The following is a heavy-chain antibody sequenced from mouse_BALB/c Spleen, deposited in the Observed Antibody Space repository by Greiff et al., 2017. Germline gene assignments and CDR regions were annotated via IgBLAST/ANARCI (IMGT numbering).Heavy chain of an antibody. CDR2: ISSGGSYT. V-gene: IGHV5-6-4*01. D-gene: IGHD4-1*01. Sequence: EVKLQESGGGLVKPGGSLKLSCAASGFTFSSYTMSWVRQTPEKRLEWVATISSGGSYTYYPDSVKGRFTISRDNAKNTLYLQMSSLKSEDTAMYYCTREGTGRTWFAYWGQGTLVTVSA. CDR1: GFTFSSYT. J-gene: IGHJ3*01. CDR3: TREGTGRTWFAY.